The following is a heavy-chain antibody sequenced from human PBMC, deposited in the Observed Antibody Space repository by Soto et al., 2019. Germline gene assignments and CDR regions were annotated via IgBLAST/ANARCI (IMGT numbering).Heavy chain of an antibody. V-gene: IGHV4-59*08. J-gene: IGHJ4*02. CDR3: SRVNDYAGKVADY. CDR2: VFYIFST. Sequence: ASETLSLTCTVSGGSISTYYWSWIRQPPVNGLEFIGYVFYIFSTNYNPSLRSRFTISLYTSKNHFSLKLMSLTAADTAVYFCSRVNDYAGKVADYWGQGTLVTVSS. CDR1: GGSISTYY. D-gene: IGHD4-17*01.